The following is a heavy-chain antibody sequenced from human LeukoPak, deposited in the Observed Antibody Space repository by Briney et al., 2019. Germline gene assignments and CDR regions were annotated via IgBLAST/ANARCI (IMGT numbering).Heavy chain of an antibody. CDR1: GFTFSDYY. V-gene: IGHV3-11*01. Sequence: AGGSLRLSCAASGFTFSDYYMSWLRQAPGKGLGWVSYISSSGNTIYYADSVKGRFTISRDNAKNSLYLQMNSLRAEDTAVYYCARAPPGGYYESGYFDLWGRGTLVTVSS. J-gene: IGHJ2*01. CDR2: ISSSGNTI. D-gene: IGHD3-22*01. CDR3: ARAPPGGYYESGYFDL.